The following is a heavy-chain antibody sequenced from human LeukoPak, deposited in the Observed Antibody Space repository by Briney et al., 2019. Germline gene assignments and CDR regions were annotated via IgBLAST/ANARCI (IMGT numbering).Heavy chain of an antibody. CDR2: ISSSSSYI. Sequence: PGGSLRLSCAASGFTFSSYSMNWVRQAPGKGLEWVSSISSSSSYIYYADSVKGRFTISRDSAKNSLYLQMNSLRAEDTAVYYCARDLMGIVGATNWGQGTLVTVSS. J-gene: IGHJ4*02. D-gene: IGHD1-26*01. V-gene: IGHV3-21*01. CDR1: GFTFSSYS. CDR3: ARDLMGIVGATN.